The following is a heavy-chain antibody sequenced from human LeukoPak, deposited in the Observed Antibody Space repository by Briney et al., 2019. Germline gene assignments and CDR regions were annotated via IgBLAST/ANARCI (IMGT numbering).Heavy chain of an antibody. Sequence: GGSLRLSCADSGFTFNKYWMSWVRQAPGKGLEWVSGISGSGDSTYYADSVKGRFTMSRDESKNTLYLQMNSLRAEDTAVYSCAKGPFYDFWSGYAADYYFDYWGQGTLVTVSS. CDR1: GFTFNKYW. CDR3: AKGPFYDFWSGYAADYYFDY. V-gene: IGHV3-23*01. CDR2: ISGSGDST. D-gene: IGHD3-3*01. J-gene: IGHJ4*02.